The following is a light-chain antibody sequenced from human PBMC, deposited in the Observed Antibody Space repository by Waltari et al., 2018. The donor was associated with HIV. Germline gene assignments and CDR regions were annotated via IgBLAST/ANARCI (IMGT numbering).Light chain of an antibody. CDR3: GTWDSSLSGVV. V-gene: IGLV1-51*01. CDR2: DNN. Sequence: QSVLTQPPSVSAAPGQKVTISCSGSSSNIGKNFVSWYKQPPGTAPKLLIYDNNKRPSGIPDRCSGSKSGTSATLGITGLQTGDEADYYCGTWDSSLSGVVFGGGTKLTVL. J-gene: IGLJ3*02. CDR1: SSNIGKNF.